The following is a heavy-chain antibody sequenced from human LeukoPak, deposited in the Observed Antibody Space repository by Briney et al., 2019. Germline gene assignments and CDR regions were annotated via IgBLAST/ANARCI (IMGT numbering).Heavy chain of an antibody. V-gene: IGHV1-18*04. Sequence: ASVKVSCKASGYTFTGYHMDWVRQAPGQGLEWMGWISAYNGNTNYAQKLQGRVTMTTDTSTSTAYMELRSLRSDDTAVYYCARDSSGYRYYYYYGMDVWGQGTTVTVSS. J-gene: IGHJ6*02. CDR1: GYTFTGYH. CDR3: ARDSSGYRYYYYYGMDV. D-gene: IGHD3-22*01. CDR2: ISAYNGNT.